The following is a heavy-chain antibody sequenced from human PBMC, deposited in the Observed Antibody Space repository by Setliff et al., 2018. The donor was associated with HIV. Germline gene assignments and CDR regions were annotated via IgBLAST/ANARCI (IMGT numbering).Heavy chain of an antibody. D-gene: IGHD3-22*01. CDR3: ARSGYTSGFYWVFGAFGV. V-gene: IGHV4-59*13. CDR2: IQYSDSS. J-gene: IGHJ3*01. Sequence: LPETLSLTCTVSGGSISNYYWSWIRQPPGKGLEWIASIQYSDSSHYNPSLQSRVTISVDTSTKQFSLYLSSVNETDTAVYYCARSGYTSGFYWVFGAFGVWGQGKMVTVS. CDR1: GGSISNYY.